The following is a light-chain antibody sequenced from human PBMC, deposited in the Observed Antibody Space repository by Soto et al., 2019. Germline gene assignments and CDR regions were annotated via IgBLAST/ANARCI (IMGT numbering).Light chain of an antibody. CDR1: QTINTW. Sequence: DIRMAQSPSTLPANIGDRVSITCRARQTINTWLAWYQQKPGKAPNLLIYQASTLETGVPSRFSGSGSGTEFTLTISGLQPDDFASYYCQQYDNYPLTFGGGTKVEI. J-gene: IGKJ4*01. CDR2: QAS. V-gene: IGKV1-5*03. CDR3: QQYDNYPLT.